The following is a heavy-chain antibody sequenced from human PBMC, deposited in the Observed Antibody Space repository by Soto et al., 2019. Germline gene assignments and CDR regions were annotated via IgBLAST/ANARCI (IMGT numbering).Heavy chain of an antibody. J-gene: IGHJ4*02. CDR1: GFSLTTSGVG. Sequence: QITLNESGPTVVKPAETLTLTCTFSGFSLTTSGVGVGWIRQSPGKAPEGLALIYWDDDKRYSASLKSRLTHTKDTSKNQVVLTMASVDPADTATYYCAHRILRTVFGLVTTTAIYFDFWGQGTPVVVSS. V-gene: IGHV2-5*02. D-gene: IGHD3-3*01. CDR2: IYWDDDK. CDR3: AHRILRTVFGLVTTTAIYFDF.